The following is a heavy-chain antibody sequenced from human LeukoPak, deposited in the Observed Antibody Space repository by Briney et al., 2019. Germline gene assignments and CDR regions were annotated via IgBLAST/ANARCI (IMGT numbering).Heavy chain of an antibody. CDR2: INPNSGGT. D-gene: IGHD6-19*01. J-gene: IGHJ4*02. CDR3: ARILSRVAGQRGDY. Sequence: ASVKVSCKAAGYTFTDFYIHWVRQAPGQGLEWMGWINPNSGGTNYAQKFQGRVTMTRDTSISTAYMELSRLRSDDTAVYYCARILSRVAGQRGDYWGQGTLVTVSS. V-gene: IGHV1-2*02. CDR1: GYTFTDFY.